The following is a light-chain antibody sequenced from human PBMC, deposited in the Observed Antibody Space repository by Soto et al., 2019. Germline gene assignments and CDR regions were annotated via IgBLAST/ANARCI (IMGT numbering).Light chain of an antibody. CDR3: LSYASSNTYV. Sequence: QSALTQPPSASGSPGQSVTISCTGTSSDVGGYNYVSWYQQPAGKAPKLIIYEVTQWPSGVPDRFSGSKSGNTASLTVSGLQAEDEADYYCLSYASSNTYVFGTGTKLTVL. V-gene: IGLV2-8*01. CDR2: EVT. CDR1: SSDVGGYNY. J-gene: IGLJ1*01.